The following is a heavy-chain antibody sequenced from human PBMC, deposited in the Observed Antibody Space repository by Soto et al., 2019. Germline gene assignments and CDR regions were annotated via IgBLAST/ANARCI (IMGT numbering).Heavy chain of an antibody. Sequence: PSETLSLTCTVSGGSISSYYWSWIRQPPGKGLEWIGYIYYSGSTNYNPSLKSRVTISVDTSKNQFSLQLSSVTAADTAVYYCARVGSELDVVVPAAISLQYYYYMDVWGKGTTVTVSS. CDR3: ARVGSELDVVVPAAISLQYYYYMDV. D-gene: IGHD2-2*01. CDR1: GGSISSYY. J-gene: IGHJ6*03. V-gene: IGHV4-59*12. CDR2: IYYSGST.